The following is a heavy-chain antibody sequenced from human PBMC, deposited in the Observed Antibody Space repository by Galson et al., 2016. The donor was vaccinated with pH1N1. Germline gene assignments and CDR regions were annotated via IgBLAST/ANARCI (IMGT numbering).Heavy chain of an antibody. J-gene: IGHJ4*02. D-gene: IGHD4-17*01. CDR1: GFTFSRYW. V-gene: IGHV3-74*01. Sequence: SLRLSCAASGFTFSRYWMHWVRQGPGKGLVWVSRINSDGSSRSHADSVEGRFTISRDNSKNTLYLQMNGLRAEDTAVYYCAKDLLIPGMTPVINPDDYWGQGTLVTVSS. CDR3: AKDLLIPGMTPVINPDDY. CDR2: INSDGSSR.